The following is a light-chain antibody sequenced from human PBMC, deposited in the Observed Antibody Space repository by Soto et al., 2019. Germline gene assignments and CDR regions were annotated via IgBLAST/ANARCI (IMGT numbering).Light chain of an antibody. CDR2: GAS. J-gene: IGKJ1*01. Sequence: EIVLTQSPATLSVSPGEMATLSCRASQSVSSNLAWYQQKPGQAPRLLIYGASTRATGIPARFSGSGSGTEFTLTISSLQYEDFAVYYCQPYNAFGQGTQVDIK. V-gene: IGKV3-15*01. CDR3: QPYNA. CDR1: QSVSSN.